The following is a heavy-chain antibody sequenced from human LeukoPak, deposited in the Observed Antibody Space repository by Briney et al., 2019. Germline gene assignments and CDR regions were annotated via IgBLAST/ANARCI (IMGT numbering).Heavy chain of an antibody. V-gene: IGHV3-33*01. CDR2: IWYDGSNK. CDR3: ARDANWFDP. Sequence: PGGSLRLSCAASGFTFSSYGMHWVRQAPGKGLEWVAVIWYDGSNKYYADSVKGRFTISRDNSKNTLYLQMNSLRDEDTAVYYCARDANWFDPWGQGTLVTVSS. CDR1: GFTFSSYG. J-gene: IGHJ5*02.